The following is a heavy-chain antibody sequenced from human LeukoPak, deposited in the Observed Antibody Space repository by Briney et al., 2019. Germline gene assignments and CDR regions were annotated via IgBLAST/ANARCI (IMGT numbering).Heavy chain of an antibody. Sequence: SGTLSLTCAVSGGSISSSNWWSWVRQPPGKGLEWIGEIYHSGSTNYNPSLKSRVTISVDKSKNQFSLKLSSVTAADTAVYYCARAPYDILTGLQLDYWGQGTLVTVSS. CDR3: ARAPYDILTGLQLDY. J-gene: IGHJ4*02. V-gene: IGHV4-4*02. CDR2: IYHSGST. D-gene: IGHD3-9*01. CDR1: GGSISSSNW.